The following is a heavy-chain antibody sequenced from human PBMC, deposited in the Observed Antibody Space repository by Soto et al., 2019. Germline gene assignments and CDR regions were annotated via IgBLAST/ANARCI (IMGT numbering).Heavy chain of an antibody. D-gene: IGHD3-16*01. Sequence: SETLSLTCTVSGDSIRNQYWSWIRRPPGKGLEWTGYIYNSGSTKYNPSLKSRLTISVDTSKNQFSLKLTSVTAADTAVYYCARTLDYGHMDVWGKGTTVTVSS. V-gene: IGHV4-59*11. CDR1: GDSIRNQY. J-gene: IGHJ6*03. CDR3: ARTLDYGHMDV. CDR2: IYNSGST.